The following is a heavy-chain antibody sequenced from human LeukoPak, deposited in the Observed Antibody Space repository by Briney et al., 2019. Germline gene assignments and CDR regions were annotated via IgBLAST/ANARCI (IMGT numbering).Heavy chain of an antibody. J-gene: IGHJ4*02. V-gene: IGHV1-2*02. D-gene: IGHD5-18*01. Sequence: GASVKVSCKASGYTFTGYYMHWVRQAPGQGLEWMGWINPNSGGTNYAQKFQGRVTMTRDTSISTAYMELSSLRSEDTAVYYCARLQRVDTAMAPYDYWGQGTLVTVSS. CDR3: ARLQRVDTAMAPYDY. CDR1: GYTFTGYY. CDR2: INPNSGGT.